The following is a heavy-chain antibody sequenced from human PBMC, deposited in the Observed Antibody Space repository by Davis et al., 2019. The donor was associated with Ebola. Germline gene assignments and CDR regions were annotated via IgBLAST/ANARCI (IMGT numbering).Heavy chain of an antibody. V-gene: IGHV1-69*02. D-gene: IGHD2-21*01. CDR1: GGTFSSYT. J-gene: IGHJ4*02. Sequence: AASVKVSCKASGGTFSSYTISWVRHAPGQGLEWMGRIIPILGIANYAQKFQGRVTMTRENSMSTAYMELSSLRSEDTAVYFCARGGVAYSDLDYWGQGTLVAVSS. CDR3: ARGGVAYSDLDY. CDR2: IIPILGIA.